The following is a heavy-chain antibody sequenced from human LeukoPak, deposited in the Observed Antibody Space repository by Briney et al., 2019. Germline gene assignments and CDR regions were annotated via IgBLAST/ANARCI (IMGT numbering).Heavy chain of an antibody. D-gene: IGHD3-22*01. V-gene: IGHV1-18*01. CDR3: ARDASSYYYDSSGPSPFFDY. CDR2: ISAYNGNT. J-gene: IGHJ4*02. Sequence: ASVKVSCKASGYTFTSYGISWVRQAPGQGLEWMGWISAYNGNTNYAQKLQGRATMTTDTSTSTAYMELRSLRSDDTAVYYCARDASSYYYDSSGPSPFFDYWGQGTLVTVSS. CDR1: GYTFTSYG.